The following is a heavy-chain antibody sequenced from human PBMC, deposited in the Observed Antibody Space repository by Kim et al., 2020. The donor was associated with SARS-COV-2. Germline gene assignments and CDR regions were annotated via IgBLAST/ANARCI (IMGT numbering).Heavy chain of an antibody. D-gene: IGHD5-18*01. Sequence: GGSLRLSCAASGFTFSSYAMHWVRQAPGKGLEWVAVISYDGSNKYYADSVKGRFTISRDNSKNTLYLQMNSLRAEDTAVYYCAREGGLLMGYSYGLYYFDYWGQGTLVTVSS. J-gene: IGHJ4*02. V-gene: IGHV3-30-3*01. CDR1: GFTFSSYA. CDR2: ISYDGSNK. CDR3: AREGGLLMGYSYGLYYFDY.